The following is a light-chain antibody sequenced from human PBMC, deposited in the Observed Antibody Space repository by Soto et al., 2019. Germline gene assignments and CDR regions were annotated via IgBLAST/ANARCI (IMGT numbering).Light chain of an antibody. V-gene: IGKV1-27*01. CDR2: DAS. CDR1: QGIGNY. CDR3: QEYTGAPYT. Sequence: DIQMTQSPSSLSASVGDRVTISCRASQGIGNYLAWYQQKPGKVPELLIYDASTWQLGVPSRFSGSRSGTDFTLTISSLQPVDAATYFWQEYTGAPYTFGQGTKLEIK. J-gene: IGKJ2*01.